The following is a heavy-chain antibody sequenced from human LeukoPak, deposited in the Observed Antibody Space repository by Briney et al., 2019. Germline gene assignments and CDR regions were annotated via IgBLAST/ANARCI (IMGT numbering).Heavy chain of an antibody. J-gene: IGHJ4*02. CDR3: ARGDFATAGTHFDY. Sequence: GASVKVSCKASGYTFTDYHIHWVQQAPGRGLEWMGRVDPEDGETIYAEKFQGRVTITADTSTDTAYMELSSLRSEDTAVYYCARGDFATAGTHFDYWGLGTLVTVSS. CDR2: VDPEDGET. V-gene: IGHV1-69-2*01. CDR1: GYTFTDYH. D-gene: IGHD6-13*01.